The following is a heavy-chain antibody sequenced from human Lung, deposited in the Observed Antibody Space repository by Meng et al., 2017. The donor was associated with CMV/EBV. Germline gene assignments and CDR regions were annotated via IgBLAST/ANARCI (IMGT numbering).Heavy chain of an antibody. CDR2: IYYSGST. J-gene: IGHJ3*02. Sequence: SETLSLXXTVSGGSISSSSYYWGWIRQPPGKGLEWIGSIYYSGSTYYNPSLKSRVTISVDTSKNQFSLKLSSVTAADTAVYYCAKENYDSSGDDAFDIWGRGXMVTVSS. CDR1: GGSISSSSYY. CDR3: AKENYDSSGDDAFDI. V-gene: IGHV4-39*07. D-gene: IGHD3-22*01.